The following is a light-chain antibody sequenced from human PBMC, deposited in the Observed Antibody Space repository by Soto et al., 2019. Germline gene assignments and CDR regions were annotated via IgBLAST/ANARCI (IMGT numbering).Light chain of an antibody. J-gene: IGLJ1*01. V-gene: IGLV2-14*01. CDR2: EVS. CDR3: NSYTSKSTGV. Sequence: QSVLTQPASVSGSPGQSITISCTGTSSDVGGYNYVCWYQQHPGKAPKLIIYEVSNRPSGVSNRFSGSKSGNTASLTISGLQAEDEADYYCNSYTSKSTGVFGTGTKVTVL. CDR1: SSDVGGYNY.